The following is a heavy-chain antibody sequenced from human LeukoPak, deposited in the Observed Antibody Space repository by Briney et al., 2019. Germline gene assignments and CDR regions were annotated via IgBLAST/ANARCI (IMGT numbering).Heavy chain of an antibody. CDR2: IDSSSNII. CDR3: AGSLSATWLYN. J-gene: IGHJ4*02. Sequence: GGSLRLSCVASGFTFSTCSMNWVRQAPGKGLEWVSFIDSSSNIIRCADSVKGRFTVSRDNAESSLYLQMNSLRDEDTAVYYCAGSLSATWLYNWGQGTLVTVSS. V-gene: IGHV3-48*02. D-gene: IGHD3-9*01. CDR1: GFTFSTCS.